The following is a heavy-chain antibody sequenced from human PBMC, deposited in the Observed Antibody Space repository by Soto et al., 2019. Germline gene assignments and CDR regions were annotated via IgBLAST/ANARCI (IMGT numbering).Heavy chain of an antibody. D-gene: IGHD1-1*01. J-gene: IGHJ4*02. CDR2: ISAHNGNT. CDR1: GYDFTTYG. CDR3: ARGRYGDY. V-gene: IGHV1-18*01. Sequence: QVHLVQSGAEVKKPGASVKVSCKGSGYDFTTYGITWVRQAPGQGLEWMAWISAHNGNTDYAQKLXGXVXXTRDKSTSTAYMELRSLRSEGTAVYYCARGRYGDYWGQGALVTVSS.